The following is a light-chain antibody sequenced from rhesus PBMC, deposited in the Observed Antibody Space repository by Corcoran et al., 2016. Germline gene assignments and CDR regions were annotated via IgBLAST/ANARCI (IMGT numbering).Light chain of an antibody. V-gene: IGKV1-22*01. CDR2: KAS. J-gene: IGKJ3*01. CDR1: RSISSW. CDR3: QQSSSSPFT. Sequence: DIQMTQSPSSLSASVGDTVTIACRASRSISSWLAWYQQKPGKAPKLLIYKASSLQSGVPSRFSGSGSGTDFTLTISSLQSDDFATYSFQQSSSSPFTFGPGTKLDIK.